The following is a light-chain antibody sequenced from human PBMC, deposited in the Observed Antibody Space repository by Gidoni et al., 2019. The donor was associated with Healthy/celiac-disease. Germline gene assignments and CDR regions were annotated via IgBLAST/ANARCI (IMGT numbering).Light chain of an antibody. CDR3: QHQWT. J-gene: IGKJ1*01. V-gene: IGKV1-5*03. CDR1: QSISSW. CDR2: KAS. Sequence: DIQTTQSPSTLSASVGNRVTITCRASQSISSWLAWYQQKPGKAPKLLIYKASSLESGVPSRFSGSGSGTEFTLTLSSLQPDDFATYYCQHQWTFGHXTKVEIK.